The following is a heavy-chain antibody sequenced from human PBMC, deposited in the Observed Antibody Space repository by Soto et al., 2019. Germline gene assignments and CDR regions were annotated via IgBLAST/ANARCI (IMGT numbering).Heavy chain of an antibody. CDR1: GGSISTYY. Sequence: SETLSLTCTVSGGSISTYYWNWIRQTPGKGLEWIGYIHHSGRTNYNPSLRSRVTISVDTSKNQFSLKLTSVTAADSAIYYCARLVGNSWLDSWGQGTLVTVSS. CDR3: ARLVGNSWLDS. CDR2: IHHSGRT. D-gene: IGHD2-2*01. J-gene: IGHJ5*01. V-gene: IGHV4-59*01.